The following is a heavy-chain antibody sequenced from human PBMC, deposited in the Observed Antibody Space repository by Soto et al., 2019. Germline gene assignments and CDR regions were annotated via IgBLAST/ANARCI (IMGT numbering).Heavy chain of an antibody. Sequence: PGGSLRLSCAASGFTFSSYGMHWVRQAPGKGLEWVAVIWYDGSNKYYADSVKGRFTISRDNSKNTLYLQMNSLRAEDTAVYYCAKTDGTTYYYYGMDVWGQGTTVTVSS. CDR2: IWYDGSNK. CDR1: GFTFSSYG. J-gene: IGHJ6*02. V-gene: IGHV3-33*06. D-gene: IGHD1-1*01. CDR3: AKTDGTTYYYYGMDV.